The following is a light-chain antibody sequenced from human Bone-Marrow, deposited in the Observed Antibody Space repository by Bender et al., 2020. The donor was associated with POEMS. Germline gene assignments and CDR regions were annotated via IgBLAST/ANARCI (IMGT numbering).Light chain of an antibody. Sequence: TQPASVSGSPGQSITISCTGTNSDVGGYNYVSWYQQHPGKAPRLLIYDVSRRPSGVSDRFSGSKSGITASLTISGLQPDDEATYFCSSYGDFNNVVFGGGTKLTVL. CDR1: NSDVGGYNY. J-gene: IGLJ2*01. CDR2: DVS. V-gene: IGLV2-14*03. CDR3: SSYGDFNNVV.